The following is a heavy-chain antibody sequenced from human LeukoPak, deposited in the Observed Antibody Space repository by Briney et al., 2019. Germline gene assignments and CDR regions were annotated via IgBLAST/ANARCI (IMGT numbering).Heavy chain of an antibody. D-gene: IGHD3-22*01. Sequence: SETLSLTCAVSGGSISGYSWSWIRQPPGKGLEWVGCVYFSGGTTYKPPLTSRVTISVDTSKNQFSLRLNSVTAADTAVYCCARTTRITMIVMVFDYWGQGTLVTVSS. CDR2: VYFSGGT. CDR1: GGSISGYS. CDR3: ARTTRITMIVMVFDY. J-gene: IGHJ4*02. V-gene: IGHV4-59*01.